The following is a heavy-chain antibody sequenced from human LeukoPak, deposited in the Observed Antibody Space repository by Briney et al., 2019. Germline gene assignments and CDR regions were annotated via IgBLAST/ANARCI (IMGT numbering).Heavy chain of an antibody. J-gene: IGHJ3*02. Sequence: SETLSLTCTVSGDSISSYYWSWLWQPAGKGLEWIGRIYTSGSTNYNPSLQSRVTMSVDTSKNQFSLKLSSVTAADTAVYYCARGLYCSSTSCYKMGDAFNIWGQGTMVTVSS. CDR3: ARGLYCSSTSCYKMGDAFNI. CDR2: IYTSGST. V-gene: IGHV4-4*07. CDR1: GDSISSYY. D-gene: IGHD2-2*02.